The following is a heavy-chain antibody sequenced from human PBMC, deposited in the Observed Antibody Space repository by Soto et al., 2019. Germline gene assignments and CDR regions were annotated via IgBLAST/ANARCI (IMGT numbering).Heavy chain of an antibody. CDR2: MNPNSGNT. V-gene: IGHV1-8*01. Sequence: ASVKVSCKASGYTFTSYDINWVRQATGQGLEWMGWMNPNSGNTGYAQKFQGRVTMTRNTSISTAYMELSSLRSEDTAVYYCAREMGAFEPYYSYYYMDVWGKGTTVTVSS. CDR1: GYTFTSYD. CDR3: AREMGAFEPYYSYYYMDV. J-gene: IGHJ6*03.